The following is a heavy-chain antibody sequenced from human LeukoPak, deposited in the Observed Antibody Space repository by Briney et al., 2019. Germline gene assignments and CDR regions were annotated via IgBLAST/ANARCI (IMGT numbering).Heavy chain of an antibody. CDR1: GGSISSNSYY. J-gene: IGHJ6*03. V-gene: IGHV4-39*07. CDR2: IHYSGST. D-gene: IGHD2-15*01. CDR3: ARVRCSGGSCPYYYYYYYMDV. Sequence: ASETLSLTCTVSGGSISSNSYYWAWIRQPPGKGLEWIGSIHYSGSTYYNPSLQSRVTISIDTSKNQFSLKLRFVTAADTAVYYCARVRCSGGSCPYYYYYYYMDVWGKGTTVTVSS.